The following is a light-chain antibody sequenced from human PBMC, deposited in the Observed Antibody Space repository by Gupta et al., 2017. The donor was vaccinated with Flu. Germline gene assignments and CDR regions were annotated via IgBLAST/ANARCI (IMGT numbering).Light chain of an antibody. CDR1: QRISSY. Sequence: DIQMTQSPSSLSASVGDRVTITCRASQRISSYLNWYQQKPGKAPKLLIYAASRVQSGVPSRFSGSGSGTDFTLTISRLQPEDFATYYCQQRDSTLYTFGQGTKMDIK. V-gene: IGKV1-39*01. CDR3: QQRDSTLYT. CDR2: AAS. J-gene: IGKJ2*01.